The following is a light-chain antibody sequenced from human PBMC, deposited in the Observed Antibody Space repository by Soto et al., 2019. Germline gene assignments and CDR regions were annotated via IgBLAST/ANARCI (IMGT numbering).Light chain of an antibody. CDR1: QSVLYSSNNRNY. CDR2: WAS. Sequence: DIVMTQSPDSLAVSLGVRVTINCKSSQSVLYSSNNRNYLAWFQQKPGQPPKLLIYWASTRESGVPDRFSGSGSGTDFTLTISGLQAEDVAVYYCQQYYNTPLTFGGGTKVEI. J-gene: IGKJ4*01. CDR3: QQYYNTPLT. V-gene: IGKV4-1*01.